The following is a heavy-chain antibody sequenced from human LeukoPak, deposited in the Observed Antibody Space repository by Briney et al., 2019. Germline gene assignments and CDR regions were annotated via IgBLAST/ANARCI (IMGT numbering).Heavy chain of an antibody. CDR3: ARDVGGEAPGRGSNWFDP. J-gene: IGHJ5*02. CDR1: GGSISSSSYY. Sequence: PSETLSLTCTVSGGSISSSSYYWGWIRQPPGKGLEWIGSIYYSGSTNYNPSLKSRVTISVDTSKNQFSLKLSSVTAADTAVYYCARDVGGEAPGRGSNWFDPWGQGTLVTVSS. D-gene: IGHD3-10*01. V-gene: IGHV4-39*07. CDR2: IYYSGST.